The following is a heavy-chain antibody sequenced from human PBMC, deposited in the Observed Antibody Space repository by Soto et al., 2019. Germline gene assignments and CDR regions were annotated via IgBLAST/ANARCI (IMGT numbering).Heavy chain of an antibody. J-gene: IGHJ4*02. V-gene: IGHV2-5*02. CDR1: GFSLTTDAVG. D-gene: IGHD1-1*01. CDR2: IYWDDDK. CDR3: AHVYWVAAGIRYYFDY. Sequence: QITLKESGPTLVKPTQTLTLTCTFSGFSLTTDAVGVGWIRQPPGKALEWLALIYWDDDKRYSPGQKSRLTITKVASRNQVVLTLTNMDPADTATYYCAHVYWVAAGIRYYFDYWGQGTLVTVSS.